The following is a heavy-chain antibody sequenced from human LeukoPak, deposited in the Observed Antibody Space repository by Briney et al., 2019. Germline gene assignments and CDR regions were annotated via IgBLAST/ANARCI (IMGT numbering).Heavy chain of an antibody. V-gene: IGHV1-8*03. Sequence: ASVKVSCKASGYTFTSYDINWVRQATGQGLEWMGWMNPNSGNTGYAQKFQGRVTITRNTSISTAYMELSSLRSGDTGVYYCARGGVKRYYDSSGYYSFDYWGQGTLVTVSS. D-gene: IGHD3-22*01. CDR1: GYTFTSYD. J-gene: IGHJ4*02. CDR2: MNPNSGNT. CDR3: ARGGVKRYYDSSGYYSFDY.